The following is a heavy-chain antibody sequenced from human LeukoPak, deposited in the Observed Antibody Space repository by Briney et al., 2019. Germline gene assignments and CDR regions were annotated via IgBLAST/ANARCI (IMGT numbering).Heavy chain of an antibody. J-gene: IGHJ4*02. Sequence: GGSLRLSCGPSGFTFSSYSMNWVRQAPGQWLEWVSSISSSSSYIYYADSVKGRFTISRDNAKNSLYLQMSSLRAEDTAVYYCARDFMIAAVFDYWGQGTLVTVSS. CDR2: ISSSSSYI. V-gene: IGHV3-21*01. CDR3: ARDFMIAAVFDY. D-gene: IGHD6-13*01. CDR1: GFTFSSYS.